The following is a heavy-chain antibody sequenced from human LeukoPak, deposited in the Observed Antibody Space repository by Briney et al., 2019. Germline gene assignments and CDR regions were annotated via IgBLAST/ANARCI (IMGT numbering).Heavy chain of an antibody. Sequence: SETLSLTCAVSGGSFSGYYWSCICPPPGKGLECGGEINNSGSAKCNPSLNSRVTISVDTSKTQSSLKLSSVTAADTAVYYWARATREYYYDSSGDYSRAGLYDIWGQETMVTVSS. V-gene: IGHV4-34*01. CDR1: GGSFSGYY. J-gene: IGHJ3*02. D-gene: IGHD3-22*01. CDR3: ARATREYYYDSSGDYSRAGLYDI. CDR2: INNSGSA.